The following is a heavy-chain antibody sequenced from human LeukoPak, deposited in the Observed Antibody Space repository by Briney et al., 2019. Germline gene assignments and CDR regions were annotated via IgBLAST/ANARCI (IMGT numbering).Heavy chain of an antibody. Sequence: GRSLRLSCAASGFTLNSYLMSWVRQAPGRGLGWVANIKKDGSEETYLDSVKGRFTVSRDNAKNSLFLQMNSLRGEDTAVYYCARSNPNRNALDLWGQGTMVTISS. J-gene: IGHJ3*01. CDR3: ARSNPNRNALDL. CDR1: GFTLNSYL. V-gene: IGHV3-7*01. CDR2: IKKDGSEE. D-gene: IGHD1-14*01.